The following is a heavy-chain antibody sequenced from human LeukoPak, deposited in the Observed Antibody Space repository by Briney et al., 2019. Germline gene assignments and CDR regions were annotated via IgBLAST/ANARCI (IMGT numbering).Heavy chain of an antibody. J-gene: IGHJ4*02. D-gene: IGHD6-13*01. CDR2: INVYNGNT. Sequence: GASVKVSCKASGGTFSSYAINWVRQAPGQGLEWMGWINVYNGNTNYAQKLQGRVTMTTDTSTSTAYMELRSLRSDDTAVYYCARGGSRWPFDYWGQGTLVTVSS. CDR1: GGTFSSYA. V-gene: IGHV1-18*01. CDR3: ARGGSRWPFDY.